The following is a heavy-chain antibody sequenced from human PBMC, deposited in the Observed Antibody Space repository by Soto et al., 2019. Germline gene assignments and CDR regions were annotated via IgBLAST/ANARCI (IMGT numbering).Heavy chain of an antibody. D-gene: IGHD3-22*01. CDR2: GFHRGAT. Sequence: SETLSLTCAVSCYSISSGYYWGWIRQPPGKGPEWIGNGFHRGATYYNPSLKSRAVISVDTSQNEFSLRLDSVTAADTAVYYCARVDSAYSYNSSGYCTYWGKGIMVTVSS. V-gene: IGHV4-38-2*01. J-gene: IGHJ4*02. CDR3: ARVDSAYSYNSSGYCTY. CDR1: CYSISSGYY.